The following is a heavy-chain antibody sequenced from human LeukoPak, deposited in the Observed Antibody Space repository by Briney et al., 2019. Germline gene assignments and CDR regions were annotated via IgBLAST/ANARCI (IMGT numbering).Heavy chain of an antibody. V-gene: IGHV3-53*01. J-gene: IGHJ4*02. D-gene: IGHD3-10*02. CDR1: GITVSTNL. Sequence: GGSLRLSCEVSGITVSTNLMSWVRQAPGEGLEWVSVIHIGGNTYYADSVKGRFTISRDNSKNTLYLQMNSLRAEDTAVYYCVRGHYVGSAYWGQGTLVTVSS. CDR3: VRGHYVGSAY. CDR2: IHIGGNT.